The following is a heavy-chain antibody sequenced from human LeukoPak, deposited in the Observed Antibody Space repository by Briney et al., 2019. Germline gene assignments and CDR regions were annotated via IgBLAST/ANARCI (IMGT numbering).Heavy chain of an antibody. J-gene: IGHJ6*02. V-gene: IGHV3-23*01. D-gene: IGHD3-10*01. CDR2: VSGSGGST. CDR1: GFTFSIYA. CDR3: AKDLRRITILRGQQDYGLDV. Sequence: GGSLRLSCAASGFTFSIYAMSWVRQAPGKGLEWVPAVSGSGGSTYYADSVKGRFTISRDNSKNTLYLQMNSLRADDTAVYYCAKDLRRITILRGQQDYGLDVWGQGTTVTVSS.